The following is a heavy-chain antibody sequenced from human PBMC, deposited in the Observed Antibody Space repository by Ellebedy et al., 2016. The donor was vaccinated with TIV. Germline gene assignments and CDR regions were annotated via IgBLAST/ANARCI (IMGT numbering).Heavy chain of an antibody. CDR2: SSSSTSYI. CDR1: GFTFSSYA. CDR3: ARAHKPIVTHNYAMDV. Sequence: GESLKISCAASGFTFSSYAMSWVRQAPGKGLEWVSCSSSSTSYIYYADSVKGRFTISRDTAKNSMYLQMNSLRAEDTAVYYCARAHKPIVTHNYAMDVWGQGTTVTVSS. D-gene: IGHD1-26*01. V-gene: IGHV3-21*01. J-gene: IGHJ6*02.